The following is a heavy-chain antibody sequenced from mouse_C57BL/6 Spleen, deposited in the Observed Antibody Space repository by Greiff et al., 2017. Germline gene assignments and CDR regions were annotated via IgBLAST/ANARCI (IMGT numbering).Heavy chain of an antibody. V-gene: IGHV1-15*01. J-gene: IGHJ4*01. CDR2: IDPETGGT. D-gene: IGHD1-2*01. Sequence: VQLQQSGAELVGPGASVTLSCKASGYTFTDYEMHWVKQTPVHGLEWIGAIDPETGGTAYNQKFKGKAILTADKSSSTAYMELRSLTSEDSAVYYCTGYYGRDYAMDYWGQGTSVTVSS. CDR1: GYTFTDYE. CDR3: TGYYGRDYAMDY.